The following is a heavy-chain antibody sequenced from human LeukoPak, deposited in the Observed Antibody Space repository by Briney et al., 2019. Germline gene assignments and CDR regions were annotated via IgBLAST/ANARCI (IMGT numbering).Heavy chain of an antibody. CDR2: ISYNGGST. CDR3: AKLPVSYSSGWSNFDY. J-gene: IGHJ4*02. Sequence: PGWSLRLSCAASGFTFSSYAMSWVRQTPGKGLEWVSGISYNGGSTYYADSVKGRFAIYRDNSKNTLFLQMNSLRAEDTAVYYCAKLPVSYSSGWSNFDYWGQGTLVTVSS. V-gene: IGHV3-23*01. D-gene: IGHD6-19*01. CDR1: GFTFSSYA.